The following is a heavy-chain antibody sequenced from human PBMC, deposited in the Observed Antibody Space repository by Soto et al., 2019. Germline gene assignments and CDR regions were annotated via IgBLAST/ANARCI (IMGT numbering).Heavy chain of an antibody. J-gene: IGHJ4*02. V-gene: IGHV3-30*18. CDR1: GFTFSSYG. CDR3: AKDLRGIAAAGTTGPY. Sequence: PGGSLRLSCAASGFTFSSYGMHWVRQAPGKGLEWVAVISYDGSNKYYADSVKGRFTISRDNSKNTLYLQMNSLRAEDTAVYYCAKDLRGIAAAGTTGPYWGQGTLVTVSS. CDR2: ISYDGSNK. D-gene: IGHD6-13*01.